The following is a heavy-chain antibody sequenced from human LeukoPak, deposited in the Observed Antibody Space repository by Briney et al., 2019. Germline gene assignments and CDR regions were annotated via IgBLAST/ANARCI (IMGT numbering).Heavy chain of an antibody. CDR3: ARARPNVVVGPPAAHFDS. CDR2: ISYDGSNK. Sequence: GGSLRLSCAASGFTFSSYAMHWVRQAPGKGLEWVAVISYDGSNKYYADSVKGRFTISRDNSKNTLYLQMNSLRDEDTAVYYCARARPNVVVGPPAAHFDSWGQGALVTVSS. CDR1: GFTFSSYA. D-gene: IGHD6-6*01. J-gene: IGHJ4*02. V-gene: IGHV3-30*07.